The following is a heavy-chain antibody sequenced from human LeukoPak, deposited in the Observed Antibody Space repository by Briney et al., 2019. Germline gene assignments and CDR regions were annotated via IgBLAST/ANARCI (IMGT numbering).Heavy chain of an antibody. J-gene: IGHJ4*02. CDR2: VSGSGGST. V-gene: IGHV3-23*01. CDR1: GFTFSSSA. Sequence: GGSLRLSCAASGFTFSSSAMTWVRPAPGKGLEWVSTVSGSGGSTYYADSVKGRFTISRDNSKNTLYLQMNSLRAEDTAVYYCAKASLTTVVTSFDYWGQGTLVTVSS. D-gene: IGHD4-23*01. CDR3: AKASLTTVVTSFDY.